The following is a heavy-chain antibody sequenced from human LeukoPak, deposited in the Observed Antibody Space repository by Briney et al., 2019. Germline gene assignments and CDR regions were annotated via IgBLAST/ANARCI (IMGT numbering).Heavy chain of an antibody. CDR3: ARGIRAVAEVGSTYYGMDV. CDR1: GGSISSGGYY. Sequence: PSETLSLTCTVSGGSISSGGYYWSWIRQPPGKGLEWIGYIYHSGSTYYNPSLKSRVTISVDRSKNQFSLKLSSVTAADTAVYYCARGIRAVAEVGSTYYGMDVWGQGTTVTVSS. J-gene: IGHJ6*02. V-gene: IGHV4-30-2*01. CDR2: IYHSGST. D-gene: IGHD6-19*01.